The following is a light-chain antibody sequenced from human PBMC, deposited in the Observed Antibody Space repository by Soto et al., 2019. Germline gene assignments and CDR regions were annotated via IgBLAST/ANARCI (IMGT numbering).Light chain of an antibody. Sequence: QSALTQPPSVSGSPGQSVTISCTGTSSDVGSYNRVSWYQQPPGTAPKLMIYEVSYRPSGVPDRFSGSKSGNTASLTISGLQAEDEADYYCSLFTSSTTYVFGTGTKVTVL. V-gene: IGLV2-18*01. CDR3: SLFTSSTTYV. CDR1: SSDVGSYNR. CDR2: EVS. J-gene: IGLJ1*01.